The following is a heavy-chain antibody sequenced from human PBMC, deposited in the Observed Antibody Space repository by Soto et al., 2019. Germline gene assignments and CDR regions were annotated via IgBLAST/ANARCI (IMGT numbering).Heavy chain of an antibody. CDR3: ARGVVAATNDAFDI. V-gene: IGHV1-69*02. CDR1: GGTFSSYT. Sequence: QVQLVHSGAEVKKPGSSVKVSCKASGGTFSSYTISWVRQAPGQGLEWMGRIIPILGIANYAQKFQGRVTITADKSTSTAYMELSSLRSEDTAVYYCARGVVAATNDAFDIWGQGTMVTVSS. J-gene: IGHJ3*02. D-gene: IGHD2-15*01. CDR2: IIPILGIA.